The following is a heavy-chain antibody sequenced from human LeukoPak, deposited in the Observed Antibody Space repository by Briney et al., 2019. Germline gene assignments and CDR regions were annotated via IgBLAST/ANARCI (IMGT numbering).Heavy chain of an antibody. D-gene: IGHD2-2*01. CDR2: IRYDGSNK. J-gene: IGHJ4*02. Sequence: GGSLRLSCAASGFTFSSYGMHWVRQAPGKGLEWVAFIRYDGSNKYYADSVKGRFTISRDNSKNTLYLQMNSLRAEDTAVYYCAQDSIVVVPAALDYSNYASPFDYWGQGTLVTVSS. V-gene: IGHV3-30*02. CDR3: AQDSIVVVPAALDYSNYASPFDY. CDR1: GFTFSSYG.